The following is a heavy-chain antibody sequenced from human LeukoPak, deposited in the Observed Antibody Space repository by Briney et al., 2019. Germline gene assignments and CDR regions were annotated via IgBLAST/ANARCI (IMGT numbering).Heavy chain of an antibody. D-gene: IGHD2-2*01. Sequence: PSQTLSLTCTVSGGSISSGSYYWSWIRQPAGKGLEWIGRIYTSGSTNYNPSLKSRVTISVDTSKNQFSLKLSSVTAADTAVYYCARSSSTSGRFDYWGQGTLVTVSS. CDR2: IYTSGST. V-gene: IGHV4-61*02. J-gene: IGHJ4*02. CDR1: GGSISSGSYY. CDR3: ARSSSTSGRFDY.